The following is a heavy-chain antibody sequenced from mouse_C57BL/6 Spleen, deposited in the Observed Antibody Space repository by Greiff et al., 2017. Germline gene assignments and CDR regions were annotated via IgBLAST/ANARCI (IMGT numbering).Heavy chain of an antibody. D-gene: IGHD1-1*02. J-gene: IGHJ4*01. Sequence: VQLQQSGAELVRPGASVKLSCKASGYTFTDYYINWVKQRPGQGLEWIARIYPGSGNTYYNEKFKGKATLTAEKSSSTVYMQLSSLTSEDSAVYFCARWDYAEGYAMDYWGQGTSVTVSS. V-gene: IGHV1-76*01. CDR1: GYTFTDYY. CDR2: IYPGSGNT. CDR3: ARWDYAEGYAMDY.